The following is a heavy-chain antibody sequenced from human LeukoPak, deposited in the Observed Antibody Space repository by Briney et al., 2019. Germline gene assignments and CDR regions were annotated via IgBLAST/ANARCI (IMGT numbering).Heavy chain of an antibody. CDR2: MSSSDDGR. CDR3: ARFGNNPRAYYYYYMDV. J-gene: IGHJ6*03. Sequence: PGGSLRLSCAASGFSFSSYAMSWVRQAPGKGLEWVSAMSSSDDGRYYAASVRGRFTISRDTSRSTLYLQMNSLRAEDAAVYYCARFGNNPRAYYYYYMDVWGNGTTVTVS. CDR1: GFSFSSYA. V-gene: IGHV3-23*01. D-gene: IGHD1-14*01.